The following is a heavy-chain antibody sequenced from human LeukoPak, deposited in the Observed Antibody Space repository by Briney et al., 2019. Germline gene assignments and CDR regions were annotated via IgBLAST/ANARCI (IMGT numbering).Heavy chain of an antibody. CDR2: IRSKANSYAT. V-gene: IGHV3-73*01. J-gene: IGHJ6*03. Sequence: GGSLRLSCAASGFTFSGSAMHWVRQASGKGLEWVGRIRSKANSYATAYAASVKGRFTISRDDSKNTAYLQMNSLKTEDTAVYYCTSPTWDYGSGRNYYMDVWGKGTTVTVSS. CDR1: GFTFSGSA. CDR3: TSPTWDYGSGRNYYMDV. D-gene: IGHD3-10*01.